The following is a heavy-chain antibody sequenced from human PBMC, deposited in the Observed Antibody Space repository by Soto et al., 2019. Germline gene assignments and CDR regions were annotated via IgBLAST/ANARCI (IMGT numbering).Heavy chain of an antibody. CDR1: GFTFSSYG. D-gene: IGHD6-19*01. J-gene: IGHJ6*02. V-gene: IGHV3-30*18. CDR3: AKEMWSSGWYWYYYGMDV. CDR2: ISYDGSNK. Sequence: GGSLRLSCAASGFTFSSYGMHWVRQAPGKGLEWVAVISYDGSNKYYADSVKGRFTISRDNSKNTLYLQMNSLRAEDTAVYYCAKEMWSSGWYWYYYGMDVWGQGTTVTVSS.